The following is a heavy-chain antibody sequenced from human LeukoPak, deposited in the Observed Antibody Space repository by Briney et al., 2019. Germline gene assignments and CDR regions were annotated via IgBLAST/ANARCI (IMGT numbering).Heavy chain of an antibody. J-gene: IGHJ4*02. CDR2: ISGSGGST. CDR1: GFSFSTYW. CDR3: AKNLYGDYVGFGY. D-gene: IGHD4-17*01. V-gene: IGHV3-23*01. Sequence: PGGSLRLSCAASGFSFSTYWMSWVRQAPGKGLEWVSAISGSGGSTYYADSVKGRFTISRDNSKNTLYLQMNSLRAEDTAVYYCAKNLYGDYVGFGYWGQGTLVTVSS.